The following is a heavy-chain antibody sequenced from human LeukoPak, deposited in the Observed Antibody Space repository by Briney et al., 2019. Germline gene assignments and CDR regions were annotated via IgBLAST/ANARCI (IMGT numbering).Heavy chain of an antibody. CDR3: AKDYGDY. J-gene: IGHJ4*02. CDR2: ISPSDGRA. V-gene: IGHV3-23*01. CDR1: GFTFRNYA. Sequence: PGGSLGLSCEGSGFTFRNYAMTWVRQAPGKGLEWVSAISPSDGRAYYANSVKGRFTISRDNSRNTLFLQMNSLRAEDTAVYYCAKDYGDYWGQGTLVTVSS. D-gene: IGHD4-17*01.